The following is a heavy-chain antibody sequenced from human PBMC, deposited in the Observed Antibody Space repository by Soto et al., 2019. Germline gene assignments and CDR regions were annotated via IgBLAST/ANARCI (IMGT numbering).Heavy chain of an antibody. Sequence: ASVKVSCKASGYTFTSYAMHWVRQAPGQRLEWMGWINAGNGNTKYSQKIQGRVTITRDTSASTAYMKLSSLRSEDTAVYYCARDPSYYGMDVWGQGTTVTVSS. CDR2: INAGNGNT. V-gene: IGHV1-3*01. CDR1: GYTFTSYA. J-gene: IGHJ6*02. CDR3: ARDPSYYGMDV.